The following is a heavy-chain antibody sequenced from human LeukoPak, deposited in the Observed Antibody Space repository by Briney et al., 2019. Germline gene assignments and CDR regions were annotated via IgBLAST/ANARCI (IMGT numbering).Heavy chain of an antibody. CDR3: ARDGRLVGATGAPSY. J-gene: IGHJ4*02. D-gene: IGHD1-26*01. CDR2: INPNSGGT. V-gene: IGHV1-2*06. Sequence: ASVKVSCKASGYTFTGYYMHWVRQAPGQGLEWMGRINPNSGGTNYAQKFQGRVTMNRDKSISTAYMELRRLRSDDTAVYYCARDGRLVGATGAPSYWGQGTLVTVSS. CDR1: GYTFTGYY.